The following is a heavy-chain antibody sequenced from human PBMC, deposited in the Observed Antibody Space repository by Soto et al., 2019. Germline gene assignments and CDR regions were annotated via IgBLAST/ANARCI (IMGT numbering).Heavy chain of an antibody. Sequence: SETLSLTCTVSGGSISSSSYYWGWIRQPPGKGLEWIGSIYYGGSTYYNPSLKSRVTISVDTSKNQFSLKLSSVTAADTAVYYCARNYVVPAAGNWFDPWGQGTLVTVSS. J-gene: IGHJ5*02. V-gene: IGHV4-39*01. CDR1: GGSISSSSYY. CDR3: ARNYVVPAAGNWFDP. D-gene: IGHD2-2*01. CDR2: IYYGGST.